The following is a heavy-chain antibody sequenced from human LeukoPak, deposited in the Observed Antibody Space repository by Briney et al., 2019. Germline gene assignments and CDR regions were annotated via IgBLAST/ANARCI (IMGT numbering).Heavy chain of an antibody. V-gene: IGHV3-21*04. CDR2: ISSSSSYR. J-gene: IGHJ4*02. Sequence: GGSLRLSCAASGFAFSSYSMNWVRQAPGQGLEWVSSISSSSSYRYYADSVKGRFTISRDNAKNSLYRQVNSLRAEDTGVYYCARVIYDYVGGSYRPPYFDYWGQGTLVTVSS. CDR3: ARVIYDYVGGSYRPPYFDY. CDR1: GFAFSSYS. D-gene: IGHD3-16*02.